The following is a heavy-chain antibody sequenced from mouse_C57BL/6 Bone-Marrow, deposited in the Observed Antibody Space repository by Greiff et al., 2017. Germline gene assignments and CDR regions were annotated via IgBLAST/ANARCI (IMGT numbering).Heavy chain of an antibody. CDR1: GYTFTEYT. D-gene: IGHD3-2*02. Sequence: VQLVESGAELVKPGASVKLSCKASGYTFTEYTIHWVKQRSGQGLEWLGWFYPGSGSIKYNENFKDKAKLTANKSSSTVEMEISILTPEDSAVYFCARDGRQLRRFYYLDYWGQGTTLTVSS. J-gene: IGHJ2*01. CDR3: ARDGRQLRRFYYLDY. CDR2: FYPGSGSI. V-gene: IGHV1-62-2*01.